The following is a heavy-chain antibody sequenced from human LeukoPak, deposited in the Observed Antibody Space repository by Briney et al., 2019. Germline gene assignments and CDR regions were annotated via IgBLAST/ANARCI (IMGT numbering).Heavy chain of an antibody. Sequence: GGSLRLSCAASGFTFSSYGMHWVRQAPGKGLEWVAVISYDGSNKYYADSVKGRFTISRDNSKNTLYLQMNCLRAEDTAVYYCANLCSAARPGIDYWGQGTLVTVSS. CDR2: ISYDGSNK. D-gene: IGHD6-6*01. CDR3: ANLCSAARPGIDY. CDR1: GFTFSSYG. V-gene: IGHV3-30*18. J-gene: IGHJ4*02.